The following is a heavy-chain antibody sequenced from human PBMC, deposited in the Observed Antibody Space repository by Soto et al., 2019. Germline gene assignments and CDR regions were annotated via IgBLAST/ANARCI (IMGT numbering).Heavy chain of an antibody. CDR3: VTVNTISYYDMYF. V-gene: IGHV3-30-3*01. Sequence: QVQLVESGGGVVQPGRSLRLSCAASGFTFSSYAMRWVRQAPGKGLEWVAVISYDGSNKYYADFAKGRFTISRDNSKNAVHLSMSILRAADTAVYYCVTVNTISYYDMYFWAEETTFTVCS. CDR2: ISYDGSNK. CDR1: GFTFSSYA. D-gene: IGHD4-4*01. J-gene: IGHJ6*04.